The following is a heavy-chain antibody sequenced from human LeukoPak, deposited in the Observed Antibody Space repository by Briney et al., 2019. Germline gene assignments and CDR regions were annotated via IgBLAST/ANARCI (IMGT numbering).Heavy chain of an antibody. Sequence: PSETLSLTCTVSGGSISSYYWSWIRQPPGKGLEWIGYIYYSGSTNYNPSLKSRVTISVDTSKNQFSLKLSSVTAADTAVYYCARLRGHDDSSGHGGYGMDVWGQGTTVNVSS. V-gene: IGHV4-59*08. CDR2: IYYSGST. D-gene: IGHD3-22*01. CDR1: GGSISSYY. J-gene: IGHJ6*02. CDR3: ARLRGHDDSSGHGGYGMDV.